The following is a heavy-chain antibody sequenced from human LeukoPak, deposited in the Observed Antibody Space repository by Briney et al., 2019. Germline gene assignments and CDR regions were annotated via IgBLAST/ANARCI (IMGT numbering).Heavy chain of an antibody. J-gene: IGHJ4*02. CDR2: ISYDGSTK. Sequence: GGSLRLSCAASGFTFSSYGMHWVRQAPGKDLEWVAVISYDGSTKYYADSVKGRFTISRDNSKNTLYLQMNSLRADDTALYYCAKSLSGYYSNFDYWGQGTLVTVSS. CDR1: GFTFSSYG. D-gene: IGHD3-22*01. CDR3: AKSLSGYYSNFDY. V-gene: IGHV3-30*18.